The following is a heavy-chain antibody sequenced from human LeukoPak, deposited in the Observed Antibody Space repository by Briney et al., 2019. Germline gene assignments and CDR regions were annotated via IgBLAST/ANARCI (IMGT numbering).Heavy chain of an antibody. V-gene: IGHV3-74*03. D-gene: IGHD5-12*01. CDR1: GFTFSSYG. Sequence: GGSLRLSCAASGFTFSSYGMHGVRQAPGKGLVWVSRINSDGSSITYAASVKGRFTISRDNAKNTLYLQMNSLRVEDTAVYYCAREGRVSGYDFDCWGQGTLVTVSS. CDR3: AREGRVSGYDFDC. J-gene: IGHJ4*02. CDR2: INSDGSSI.